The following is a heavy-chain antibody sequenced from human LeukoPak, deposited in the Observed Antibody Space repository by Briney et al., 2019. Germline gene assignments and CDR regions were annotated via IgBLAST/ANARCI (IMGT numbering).Heavy chain of an antibody. Sequence: GESLKISCKGSGYSFSDYCIGWVRQMPGKGLEWMGTIDPSDSYTNYSPSFQGHVTISADKSISTAYLQWSSLKASDTAMYYCARRTAVGAFDIWGQGTMVTVSS. CDR2: IDPSDSYT. D-gene: IGHD4-23*01. CDR3: ARRTAVGAFDI. CDR1: GYSFSDYC. V-gene: IGHV5-10-1*01. J-gene: IGHJ3*02.